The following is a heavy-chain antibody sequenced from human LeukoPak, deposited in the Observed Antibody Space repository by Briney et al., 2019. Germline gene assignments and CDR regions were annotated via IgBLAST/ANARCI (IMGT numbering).Heavy chain of an antibody. CDR3: ASGYCSTTSCPHY. Sequence: PSGTLSLTCTVSGGAITNYYWNWLRQPPGKGLEWIGHIYYSGSTYYNPSLKSRVTISVDTSKNQFSLKLSSVTAADTAVYYCASGYCSTTSCPHYWGQGTLVTVSS. CDR2: IYYSGST. D-gene: IGHD2-2*01. J-gene: IGHJ4*02. CDR1: GGAITNYY. V-gene: IGHV4-59*01.